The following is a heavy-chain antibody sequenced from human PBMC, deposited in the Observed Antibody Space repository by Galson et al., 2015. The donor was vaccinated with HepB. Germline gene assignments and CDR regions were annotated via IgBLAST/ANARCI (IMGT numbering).Heavy chain of an antibody. CDR2: ISSSDSYR. D-gene: IGHD5-18*01. J-gene: IGHJ3*01. CDR1: GFSFSSYT. Sequence: SLRLSCAASGFSFSSYTMNWVRQAPGKGLEWVSLISSSDSYRYYADSVKGRFTISRGNAKNSLYLQMNSLRAQDTAIYYCARGLFPSDTAMVDAFDFWGQGTVVTVSS. CDR3: ARGLFPSDTAMVDAFDF. V-gene: IGHV3-21*01.